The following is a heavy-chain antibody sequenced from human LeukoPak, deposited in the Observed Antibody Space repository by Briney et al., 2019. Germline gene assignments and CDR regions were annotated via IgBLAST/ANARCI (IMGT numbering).Heavy chain of an antibody. CDR3: ARDSLMGIAAV. CDR2: ISSRSSYI. J-gene: IGHJ4*02. D-gene: IGHD6-13*01. V-gene: IGHV3-21*01. CDR1: GFTFSSYA. Sequence: GGSLRLSCAASGFTFSSYAMSWVRQAPGKGLEWVSSISSRSSYIYYADSVKGRFTISRDNAKNSLYLQMNSLRAEDTAVYYCARDSLMGIAAVWGQGTLVTVSS.